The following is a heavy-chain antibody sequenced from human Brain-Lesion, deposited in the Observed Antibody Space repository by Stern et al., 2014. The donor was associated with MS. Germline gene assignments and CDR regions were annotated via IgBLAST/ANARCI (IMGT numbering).Heavy chain of an antibody. D-gene: IGHD3-10*01. CDR1: GFTFSNYW. J-gene: IGHJ5*01. V-gene: IGHV3-74*02. CDR3: ARGERWFDS. Sequence: EVQLVESGGGLVQPGGSLRLSCAASGFTFSNYWMPWVRQAPGKGLVWVSRVNNDGRRTSCADSVKGRFTMSRDNAKNTLYLQMNSLRVEDTAIYYCARGERWFDSWGQGTLVTVSS. CDR2: VNNDGRRT.